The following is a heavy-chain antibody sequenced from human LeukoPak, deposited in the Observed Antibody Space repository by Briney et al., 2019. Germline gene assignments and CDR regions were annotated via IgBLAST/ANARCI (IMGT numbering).Heavy chain of an antibody. D-gene: IGHD5-24*01. CDR3: ARAAEDGYNGVDVTDAYGMDV. V-gene: IGHV4-59*01. J-gene: IGHJ6*02. CDR2: IYYSGST. Sequence: SETLSLTCTASGGSISSYYWSWIRQPPGKGLEWIGYIYYSGSTNYNPSLKSRVTISVDTSKNQFSLKLSSVTAADTAVYYCARAAEDGYNGVDVTDAYGMDVWGQGTTVTVSS. CDR1: GGSISSYY.